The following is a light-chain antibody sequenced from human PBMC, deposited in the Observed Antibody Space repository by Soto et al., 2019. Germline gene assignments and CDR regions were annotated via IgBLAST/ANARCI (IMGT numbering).Light chain of an antibody. Sequence: DIQLTQSPSFLSASVGGRVTITCRASQGISSYLAWYQQKPGKAPKLLIYAASTLQSGVPSRFSGSGSGTEFTLTISSLQPEDFATYYCQQVNSYPRTFGGGTKVEIK. J-gene: IGKJ4*01. CDR3: QQVNSYPRT. CDR2: AAS. V-gene: IGKV1-9*01. CDR1: QGISSY.